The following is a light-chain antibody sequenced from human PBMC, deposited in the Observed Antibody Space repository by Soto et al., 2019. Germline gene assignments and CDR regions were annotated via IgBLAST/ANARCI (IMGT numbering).Light chain of an antibody. J-gene: IGLJ3*02. CDR2: EVS. CDR1: SSDVGGYNY. V-gene: IGLV2-14*01. Sequence: QSALTQPASVSGSPGQSITISCTGTSSDVGGYNYLSWYQQHPGKAPKVMIYEVSNRPSGVSNRFSGSKSGNTAPLPISGLQAEDEADYYCSSYTTSGTPVFGGGTKLTVL. CDR3: SSYTTSGTPV.